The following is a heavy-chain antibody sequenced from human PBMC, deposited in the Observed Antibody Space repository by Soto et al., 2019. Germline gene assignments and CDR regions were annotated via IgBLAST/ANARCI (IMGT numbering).Heavy chain of an antibody. Sequence: EVQLLESGGGLVQPGGSLRLSCAASGFTFSSYVMSWVREAAGKGLEWVSAISGSGGSTYYADSVKGRFTISRDNSKNTLYLHMNRLRAEDTAEYYCAYSSSPFDYWGQWLLVTVSS. J-gene: IGHJ4*02. CDR2: ISGSGGST. CDR1: GFTFSSYV. CDR3: AYSSSPFDY. V-gene: IGHV3-23*01. D-gene: IGHD6-6*01.